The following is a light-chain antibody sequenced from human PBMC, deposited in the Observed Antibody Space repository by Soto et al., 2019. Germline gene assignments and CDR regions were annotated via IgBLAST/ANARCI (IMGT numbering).Light chain of an antibody. CDR2: DAS. Sequence: IVVTQSPATLSLSPGERATLSCRASQSVGIYLAWYQHKPGQAPRLLLYDASKRATGIPARFSGSGSGTDFTLTISSLELEDFAIYYCHQRSNWPLTFGGGTKVDI. J-gene: IGKJ4*01. CDR3: HQRSNWPLT. V-gene: IGKV3-11*01. CDR1: QSVGIY.